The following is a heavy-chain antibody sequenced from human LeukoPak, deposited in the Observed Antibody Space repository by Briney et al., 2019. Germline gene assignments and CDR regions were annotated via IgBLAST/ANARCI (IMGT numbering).Heavy chain of an antibody. Sequence: GGSLRLSCAASGFTFSDHYMDWVRQAPGKGLVWVSRINSDGSSTSYADSVKGRFTISRDNAKNTLYLQMNSLRAEDTAVYYCARGPSAGDFDYWGQGTLVTVSS. J-gene: IGHJ4*02. D-gene: IGHD6-13*01. CDR3: ARGPSAGDFDY. V-gene: IGHV3-74*01. CDR1: GFTFSDHY. CDR2: INSDGSST.